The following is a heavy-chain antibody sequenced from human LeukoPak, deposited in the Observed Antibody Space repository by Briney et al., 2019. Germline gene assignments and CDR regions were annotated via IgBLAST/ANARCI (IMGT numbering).Heavy chain of an antibody. V-gene: IGHV4-61*02. Sequence: SETLSLTCTVSGGSISSGSYYWSWIRQPAGKGLEWIGRIYTSGSTNYNPSLKSRVTISVDTSKNQFSLKLGSVTAADTAVYYCAREGGYDILTGYYIGWFDPWGQGTLVTVSS. CDR2: IYTSGST. CDR1: GGSISSGSYY. J-gene: IGHJ5*02. D-gene: IGHD3-9*01. CDR3: AREGGYDILTGYYIGWFDP.